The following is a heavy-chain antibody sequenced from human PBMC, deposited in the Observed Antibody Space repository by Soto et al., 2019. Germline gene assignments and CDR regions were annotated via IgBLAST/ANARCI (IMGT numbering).Heavy chain of an antibody. J-gene: IGHJ5*02. Sequence: QVQLVQSGAEVKKPGASVKVSCKASGYTFTSYGISWVRQAPGQGLEWMGWISAYNGNTNYAQKLQGRVTMTTDTSPSTAYRELRRLRSDDTAVYYCARRLGGSRWYKWNWFDPWGQGTLVTVSS. CDR1: GYTFTSYG. CDR2: ISAYNGNT. CDR3: ARRLGGSRWYKWNWFDP. V-gene: IGHV1-18*01. D-gene: IGHD6-19*01.